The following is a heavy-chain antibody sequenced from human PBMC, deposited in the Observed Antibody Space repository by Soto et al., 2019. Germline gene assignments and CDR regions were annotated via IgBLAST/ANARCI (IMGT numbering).Heavy chain of an antibody. Sequence: ASVKVSCKASGDTFTNYYINWVRQAPGQGLEWMGWINPNSGGTNYAQKFQGWVTMTRDTSISTAYMELSRLRSDDTAVYYCARVPYDSSGYSAYYGMDVWGQGTTVTV. V-gene: IGHV1-2*04. CDR1: GDTFTNYY. J-gene: IGHJ6*02. CDR3: ARVPYDSSGYSAYYGMDV. D-gene: IGHD3-22*01. CDR2: INPNSGGT.